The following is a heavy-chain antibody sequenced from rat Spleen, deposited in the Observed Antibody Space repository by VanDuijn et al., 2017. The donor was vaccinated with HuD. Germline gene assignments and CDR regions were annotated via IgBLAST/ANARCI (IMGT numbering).Heavy chain of an antibody. Sequence: EVQLVESGDGLVQPGRSMKLSCVASGFTFSTYGMAWVRQAPKKGLEWVAYISYDGGDTYYRDSVKGRFTISRDNAKSTLYRQMDSLRSEDTATYYCARQSILRITPSSYFDYWGQGVMVTVSS. CDR2: ISYDGGDT. J-gene: IGHJ2*01. D-gene: IGHD1-6*01. CDR3: ARQSILRITPSSYFDY. CDR1: GFTFSTYG. V-gene: IGHV5-25*01.